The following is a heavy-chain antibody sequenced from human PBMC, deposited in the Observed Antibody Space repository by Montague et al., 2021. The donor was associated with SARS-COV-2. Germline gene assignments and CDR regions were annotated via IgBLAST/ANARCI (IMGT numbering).Heavy chain of an antibody. V-gene: IGHV3-74*01. CDR3: ARDRGTQYGDFPYDY. CDR1: GFTFSSYW. J-gene: IGHJ4*02. CDR2: INSDGSST. D-gene: IGHD4-17*01. Sequence: SLRLSCAASGFTFSSYWMHWVRQAPGKGLVWVSRINSDGSSTSYADSVKGRFTISRDNAENTLYLQMNSLRAEDTAVYYCARDRGTQYGDFPYDYWGQGTLVTVSS.